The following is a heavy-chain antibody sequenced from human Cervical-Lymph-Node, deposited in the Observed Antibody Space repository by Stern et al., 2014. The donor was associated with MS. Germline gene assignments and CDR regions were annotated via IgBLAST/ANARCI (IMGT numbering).Heavy chain of an antibody. Sequence: QMQLVQSGAELKKPGASVEVSCKASGYNFGSYGINWVRQAPGQGLEWLGWISTYRGEANIAQRLQGRLIITKETSTTTSHMELRRLTSDDTAVYYCARGGNYSPDDYGMDVWGQGTTVIVSS. V-gene: IGHV1-18*01. J-gene: IGHJ6*02. CDR1: GYNFGSYG. D-gene: IGHD5-24*01. CDR3: ARGGNYSPDDYGMDV. CDR2: ISTYRGEA.